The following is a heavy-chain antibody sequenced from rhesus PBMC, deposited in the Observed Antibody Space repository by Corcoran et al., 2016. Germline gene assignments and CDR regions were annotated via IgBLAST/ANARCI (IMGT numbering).Heavy chain of an antibody. V-gene: IGHV4-80*01. D-gene: IGHD3-28*01. CDR3: ARLPDYYDSGYDRGGLDS. CDR1: GASISSNW. Sequence: QVQLQESGPGLVKPSETLSLTCTVSGASISSNWWSWIRQPPGKGLEWIGEINGNSGSTNYNPTLKSRVTSSKDASKNQVSLKLSSVTAADTAVYYCARLPDYYDSGYDRGGLDSWGQGVVVTVSS. CDR2: INGNSGST. J-gene: IGHJ6*01.